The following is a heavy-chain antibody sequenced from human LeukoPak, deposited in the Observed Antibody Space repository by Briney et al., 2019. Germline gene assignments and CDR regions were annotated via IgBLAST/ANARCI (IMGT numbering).Heavy chain of an antibody. Sequence: GGSLRLSCAASGFTFSSYSMNWVRQAPGRGLEWVSYISSGSTIYDADSVKGRFTISRDNAKNSLYLQMNSLRAEDTAVYYCARESIAVAGAPFDYWGQGTLVTVSS. CDR3: ARESIAVAGAPFDY. CDR2: ISSGSTI. D-gene: IGHD6-19*01. J-gene: IGHJ4*02. CDR1: GFTFSSYS. V-gene: IGHV3-48*04.